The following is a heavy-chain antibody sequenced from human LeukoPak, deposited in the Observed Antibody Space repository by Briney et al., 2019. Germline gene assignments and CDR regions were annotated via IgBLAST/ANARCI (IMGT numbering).Heavy chain of an antibody. CDR3: SRTTSKLGYCSGGSCSVDY. J-gene: IGHJ4*02. CDR1: GFTVSSNY. CDR2: IYSGGST. D-gene: IGHD2-15*01. V-gene: IGHV3-53*01. Sequence: GGSLRLSCAASGFTVSSNYMSWVRQAPGKGLEWVSVIYSGGSTYYADSVKGRFTISRDNSKNTLYLQMNSLRAEDTAVYYCSRTTSKLGYCSGGSCSVDYWGQGTLVTVSS.